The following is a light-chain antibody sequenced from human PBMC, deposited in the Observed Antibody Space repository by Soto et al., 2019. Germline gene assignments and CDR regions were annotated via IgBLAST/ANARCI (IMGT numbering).Light chain of an antibody. CDR2: EVT. J-gene: IGLJ2*01. CDR3: QAWDSSTVV. CDR1: RDDIGAYDY. V-gene: IGLV2-14*01. Sequence: QSALTQPASVSGSPGQSITISCAGTRDDIGAYDYVSWYQQHPGNAPKLLVYEVTNRPSGVSDRFSGSKSGNTASLTISGLQAEDEADYYCQAWDSSTVVFGGGTKLTVL.